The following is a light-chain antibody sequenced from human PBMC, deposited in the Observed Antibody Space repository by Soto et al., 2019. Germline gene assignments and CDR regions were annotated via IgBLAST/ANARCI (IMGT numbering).Light chain of an antibody. CDR2: DAS. V-gene: IGKV1-5*01. CDR3: QQYNSYSWT. J-gene: IGKJ1*01. Sequence: DIQMTQSPSTLSGSVGDRVTITCRASQTISSWLAWYQQKPGKAPKLLIYDASSLESGVPSRFSGSGSGTEFTLTISSLQPDDFATYYCQQYNSYSWTFGQGTKVVIK. CDR1: QTISSW.